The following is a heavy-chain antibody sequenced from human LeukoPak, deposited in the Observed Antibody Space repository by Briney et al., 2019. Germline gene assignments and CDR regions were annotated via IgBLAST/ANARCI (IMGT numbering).Heavy chain of an antibody. V-gene: IGHV4-39*01. CDR2: MHSSGST. Sequence: PSETLSLTCTVSGGSINSDSYYWAWIRQPPGKGLEWIGTMHSSGSTDYCPSLKSRVTISIDASKNHFSPNLSSVTAADTAVYYCARRSAMAATGNWFDPWGQGTLVTVSS. CDR1: GGSINSDSYY. CDR3: ARRSAMAATGNWFDP. D-gene: IGHD6-19*01. J-gene: IGHJ5*02.